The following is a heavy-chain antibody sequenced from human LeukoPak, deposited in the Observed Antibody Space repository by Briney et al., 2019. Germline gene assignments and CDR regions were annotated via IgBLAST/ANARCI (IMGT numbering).Heavy chain of an antibody. Sequence: SETLSLTCTVSGGSIGRYYWSWVRQPPEQRLEWIGYIYYNGDTDYNPSLKSRVTVSVDTAKNQFSLKLSSVTAADTAVYYCARHRSAVAGDYTYWYFDLWGRGALVTVSS. D-gene: IGHD3-10*01. V-gene: IGHV4-59*08. CDR1: GGSIGRYY. CDR2: IYYNGDT. J-gene: IGHJ2*01. CDR3: ARHRSAVAGDYTYWYFDL.